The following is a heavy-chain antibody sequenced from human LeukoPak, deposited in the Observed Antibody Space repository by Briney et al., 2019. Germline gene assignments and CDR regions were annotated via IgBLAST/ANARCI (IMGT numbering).Heavy chain of an antibody. Sequence: SETLSLTCTVSGYSISSGYYWGWIRQPPGKGLEWIGSIYHSGSTYYNPSLKSRVTISVDTSKNQFSLKLSSVTAADTAVYYCARFEWGEGDDYGDSEGYFDYWGQGTLVTVSS. CDR3: ARFEWGEGDDYGDSEGYFDY. CDR2: IYHSGST. CDR1: GYSISSGYY. V-gene: IGHV4-38-2*02. D-gene: IGHD4-17*01. J-gene: IGHJ4*02.